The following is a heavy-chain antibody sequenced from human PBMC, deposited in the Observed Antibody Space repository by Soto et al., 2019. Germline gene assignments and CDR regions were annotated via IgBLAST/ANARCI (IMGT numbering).Heavy chain of an antibody. CDR3: ARAIGPTLFDY. D-gene: IGHD3-22*01. V-gene: IGHV3-13*04. CDR1: GFTFSSYD. CDR2: IGTTGDT. Sequence: EVQLVESGGGLVQPGGSLRLSCSASGFTFSSYDMHCVRQGTGKGLEWVSAIGTTGDTYYAGSVKGRFTISRENAKNSLYLQLNSLRAGDTAIYFCARAIGPTLFDYWGQGTLVTVSS. J-gene: IGHJ4*02.